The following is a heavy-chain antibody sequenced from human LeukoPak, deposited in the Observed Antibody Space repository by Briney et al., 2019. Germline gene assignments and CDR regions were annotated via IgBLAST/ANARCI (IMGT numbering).Heavy chain of an antibody. CDR3: TRGPSSGWYATYYFEY. CDR1: GFTFSNYE. J-gene: IGHJ4*02. Sequence: PGGSLRLSCAPSGFTFSNYETNWVREAPGQGLEWVSYISSSGSTIHYADSVKGRFTISRDNAKNSLFLQMNSLRAEDTAVYYCTRGPSSGWYATYYFEYWGQGTLVTVSS. V-gene: IGHV3-48*03. CDR2: ISSSGSTI. D-gene: IGHD6-19*01.